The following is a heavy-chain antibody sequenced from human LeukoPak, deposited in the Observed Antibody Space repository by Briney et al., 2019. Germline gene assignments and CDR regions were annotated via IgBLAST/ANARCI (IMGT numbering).Heavy chain of an antibody. V-gene: IGHV3-20*04. CDR1: GFPFDDYG. Sequence: GGSLRLSCAASGFPFDDYGMTWVRQAPGKGLEWVSGINWNGGSTGYADSVKGRFTISRDNAKNTLYLQMNTLRAEDTAVYYCARDFGWIEDYWGQGTLVTVSS. CDR2: INWNGGST. J-gene: IGHJ4*02. CDR3: ARDFGWIEDY. D-gene: IGHD3-9*01.